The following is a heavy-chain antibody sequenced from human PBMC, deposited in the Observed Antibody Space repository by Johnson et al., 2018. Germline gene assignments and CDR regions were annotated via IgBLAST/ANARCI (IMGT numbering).Heavy chain of an antibody. CDR3: ARGKRDLQD. CDR2: IYYSGSP. V-gene: IGHV4-59*01. CDR1: GGSLSRYY. Sequence: QVQLQESGPGLVKPSEPLSLTCTVSGGSLSRYYRSWIRQPPGKGLEWIGSIYYSGSPNYNPSLKSRVTISVDTSKTQLSLKLSPVTAADTAVDYCARGKRDLQDWGQGTLVTVSS. J-gene: IGHJ1*01.